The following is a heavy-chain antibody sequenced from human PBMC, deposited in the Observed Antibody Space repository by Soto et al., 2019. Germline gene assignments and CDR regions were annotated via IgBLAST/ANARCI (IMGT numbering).Heavy chain of an antibody. D-gene: IGHD2-2*01. CDR3: AKGLPGGYCSSTSCYGFDY. V-gene: IGHV3-23*01. Sequence: AISGSGGSTYYADSVKGRFTISRDNSKNTLYLQMNSLRAEDTAVYYCAKGLPGGYCSSTSCYGFDYWGQGTLVTVSS. CDR2: ISGSGGST. J-gene: IGHJ4*02.